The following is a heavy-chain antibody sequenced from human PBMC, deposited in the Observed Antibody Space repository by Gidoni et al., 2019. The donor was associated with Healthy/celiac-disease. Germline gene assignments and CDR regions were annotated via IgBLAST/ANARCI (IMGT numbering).Heavy chain of an antibody. V-gene: IGHV3-23*01. CDR1: GFPFTSYA. CDR3: AKKTLAVAGTRGVDY. Sequence: EVQLLESGGGLVQPGGSVRLSCAASGFPFTSYAMSWVRQAPGKGLEWVSAISGSGGSTYYADSVKGRFTISRDNSKNTLYLQMNSLRAEDTAVYYCAKKTLAVAGTRGVDYWGQGTLVTVSS. CDR2: ISGSGGST. D-gene: IGHD6-19*01. J-gene: IGHJ4*02.